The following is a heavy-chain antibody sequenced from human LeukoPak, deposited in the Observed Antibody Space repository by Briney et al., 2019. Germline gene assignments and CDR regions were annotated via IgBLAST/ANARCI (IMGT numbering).Heavy chain of an antibody. D-gene: IGHD6-13*01. CDR2: INSATGAT. CDR3: ARDTAAVGTGVYYYYGMDV. CDR1: GYTFSGYH. Sequence: ASVKVSCKASGYTFSGYHMHWVRQAPGQGLEWLGWINSATGATNYAQKFQGWVTMTRDTSISTVYMELSRLRSDGTAMYYCARDTAAVGTGVYYYYGMDVWGQGTTVTVSS. V-gene: IGHV1-2*04. J-gene: IGHJ6*02.